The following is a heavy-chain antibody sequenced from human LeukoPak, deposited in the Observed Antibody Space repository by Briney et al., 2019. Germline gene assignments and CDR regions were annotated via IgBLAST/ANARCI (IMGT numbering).Heavy chain of an antibody. CDR2: IYYSGST. Sequence: PSQTLSLTCTVSGASISSGGYYWSWIRQHPGKGLEWIGYIYYSGSTYYNPSLKSRVTISVDTSKNQFSLKLSSVTAAGTAVYYCARDHRSYGMDVWGQGTTVTVSS. CDR3: ARDHRSYGMDV. J-gene: IGHJ6*02. CDR1: GASISSGGYY. V-gene: IGHV4-31*03. D-gene: IGHD3-16*02.